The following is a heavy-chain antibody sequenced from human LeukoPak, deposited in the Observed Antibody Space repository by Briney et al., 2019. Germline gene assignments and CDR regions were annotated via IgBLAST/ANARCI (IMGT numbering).Heavy chain of an antibody. J-gene: IGHJ6*03. D-gene: IGHD6-19*01. CDR3: ARVPAVAGNCYYYMDV. CDR2: IYFSERT. CDR1: GGSISYSNSY. V-gene: IGHV4-39*07. Sequence: SDTVSLICTVSGGSISYSNSYWGWIPQPPGKGVEWIGNIYFSERTYYNPSLQSRVTISVDTSKNQFSLKLSSVTAADTAVYYCARVPAVAGNCYYYMDVWGKGTTVTISS.